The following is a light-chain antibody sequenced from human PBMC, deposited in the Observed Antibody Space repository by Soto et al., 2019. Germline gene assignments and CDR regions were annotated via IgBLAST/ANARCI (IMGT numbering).Light chain of an antibody. CDR2: AAS. CDR1: QSIYKW. J-gene: IGKJ4*01. Sequence: DIQLTQSPSSVSASIGDRVTISCRASQSIYKWLVWYQQKPGKAPKLLIYAASSLQSGVPSRFSGSGYETEFIHTISRLQPEDSATYYRQHADSVPLTSGGGTAVAI. CDR3: QHADSVPLT. V-gene: IGKV1-12*01.